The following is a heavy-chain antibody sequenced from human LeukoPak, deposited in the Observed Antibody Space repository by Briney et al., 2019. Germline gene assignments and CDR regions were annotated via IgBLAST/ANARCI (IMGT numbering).Heavy chain of an antibody. V-gene: IGHV3-23*01. CDR2: SGTAGDT. Sequence: GGSLRLSCAASGFTFSSSAMNWVRQVPGKGLEWVSASGTAGDTYYADSVKGRFTISRDDSKNTLYLQMTSLRAEDTAVYYCAKRTPGTYPFDYWGQGTLVTISP. CDR1: GFTFSSSA. CDR3: AKRTPGTYPFDY. J-gene: IGHJ4*02. D-gene: IGHD6-13*01.